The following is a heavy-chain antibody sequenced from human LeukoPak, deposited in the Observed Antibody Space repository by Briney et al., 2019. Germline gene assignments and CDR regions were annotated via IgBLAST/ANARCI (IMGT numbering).Heavy chain of an antibody. CDR2: FDPEDGET. V-gene: IGHV1-24*01. J-gene: IGHJ6*02. CDR3: ATYGTLRYKEEHYYYYGMDV. D-gene: IGHD1-1*01. CDR1: GYTLTELS. Sequence: GASVKVSCKVSGYTLTELSMHWVRQAPGKGLEWMGGFDPEDGETIYAQKFQGRVTMTEDTSTDTAYMELSSLRSEDTAVYYCATYGTLRYKEEHYYYYGMDVWGQGTTVTVSS.